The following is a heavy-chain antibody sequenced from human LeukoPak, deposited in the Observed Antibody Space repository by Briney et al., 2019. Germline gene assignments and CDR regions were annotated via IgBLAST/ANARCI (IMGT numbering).Heavy chain of an antibody. Sequence: GGSLRLSCAASGFTFSRYAMSWVRQAPGKGLEWVSAISGSGGSTDYADSVKGRFTISRDNSKNTLYLQMNSLRAEDTAVYYCAKALDGSGSYYIPFDYWGQGTLVTVSS. V-gene: IGHV3-23*01. CDR1: GFTFSRYA. D-gene: IGHD3-10*01. J-gene: IGHJ4*02. CDR3: AKALDGSGSYYIPFDY. CDR2: ISGSGGST.